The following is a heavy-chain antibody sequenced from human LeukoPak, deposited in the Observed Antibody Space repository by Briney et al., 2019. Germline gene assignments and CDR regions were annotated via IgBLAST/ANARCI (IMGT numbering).Heavy chain of an antibody. CDR1: GGSISNTDYY. J-gene: IGHJ4*02. Sequence: SETLSLTCIVSGGSISNTDYYWGWIRQPPGKALEWIGSIYDSGTAYYKASLKSRVTISVDVSRNQFSLKMKFVTAADTAVYYCARTAHSSAYSPFDHWDQGTLVTVSS. CDR2: IYDSGTA. CDR3: ARTAHSSAYSPFDH. V-gene: IGHV4-39*01. D-gene: IGHD3-22*01.